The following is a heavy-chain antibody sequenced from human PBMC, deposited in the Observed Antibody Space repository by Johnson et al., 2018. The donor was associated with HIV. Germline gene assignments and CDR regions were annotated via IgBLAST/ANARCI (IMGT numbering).Heavy chain of an antibody. J-gene: IGHJ3*02. V-gene: IGHV3-7*01. CDR2: IKPDGSEE. CDR1: GFTFSSYW. CDR3: ARGMSSGPWAGGDAFDI. Sequence: MLLVESGGGLVQPGGSLRLSCAASGFTFSSYWMSWVRQAPGQGLEWVANIKPDGSEEYYVDSVKGRFTISRDKAKNSLYLQMNILSAEHTALYYCARGMSSGPWAGGDAFDIWGQGTMVTVTS. D-gene: IGHD3-22*01.